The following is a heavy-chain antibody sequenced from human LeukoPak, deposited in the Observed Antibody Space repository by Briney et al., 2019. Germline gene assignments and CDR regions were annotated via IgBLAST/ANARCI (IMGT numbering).Heavy chain of an antibody. D-gene: IGHD2-15*01. CDR3: AAEGQWSLVHYFNS. V-gene: IGHV1-24*01. CDR2: FDPVDAEI. CDR1: GNTLTDLS. J-gene: IGHJ4*02. Sequence: ASVKVSCKVSGNTLTDLSIHWVRQAPGKGLDWMGGFDPVDAEIIYAEKFQDRVTMTEDPSTDTAYLELSSLRSEDTAVYFCAAEGQWSLVHYFNSWGQGTLVTVSS.